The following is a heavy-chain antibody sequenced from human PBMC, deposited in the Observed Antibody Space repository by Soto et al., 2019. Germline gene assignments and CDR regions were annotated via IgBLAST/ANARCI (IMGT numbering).Heavy chain of an antibody. V-gene: IGHV4-31*03. CDR2: IYYSGNT. D-gene: IGHD6-25*01. CDR3: ARLSGRWQSWFDP. CDR1: GGSISSNDFY. Sequence: PSETLSLTCIASGGSISSNDFYWSWIRQHPGKGLEWIGYIYYSGNTYYNPSLKSRVTILVDTSKNQFSLKVSSVTAADTAVYYCARLSGRWQSWFDPWGQGTLVTVSS. J-gene: IGHJ5*02.